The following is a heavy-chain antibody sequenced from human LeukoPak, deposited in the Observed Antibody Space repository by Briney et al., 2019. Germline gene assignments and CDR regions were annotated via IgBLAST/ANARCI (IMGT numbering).Heavy chain of an antibody. D-gene: IGHD5-18*01. CDR2: IYYSGST. CDR1: GGSISSYY. CDR3: ARDQGIQLYDAFDM. V-gene: IGHV4-59*01. J-gene: IGHJ3*02. Sequence: PSETLSLTCTVSGGSISSYYWSWIRQPPGKGLEWIGYIYYSGSTNYNPSLKSRVTISVDTSKNQFSLKLSSVTAADTAVYYCARDQGIQLYDAFDMWGQGTMVTVSS.